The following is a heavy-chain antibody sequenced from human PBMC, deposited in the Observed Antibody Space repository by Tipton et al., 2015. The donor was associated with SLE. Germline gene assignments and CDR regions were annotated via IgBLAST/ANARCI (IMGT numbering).Heavy chain of an antibody. CDR2: IYPSGST. CDR3: AQDILNPVTTEHYSFYL. CDR1: GYSISSGYY. J-gene: IGHJ2*01. V-gene: IGHV4-38-2*01. Sequence: TLSLTCAVSGYSISSGYYSGWIRQPPGKGLEWIGSIYPSGSTYYNPSPKSRVTISVDTSKNQFSLKLRSVPAAATAVYSCAQDILNPVTTEHYSFYLWG. D-gene: IGHD4-11*01.